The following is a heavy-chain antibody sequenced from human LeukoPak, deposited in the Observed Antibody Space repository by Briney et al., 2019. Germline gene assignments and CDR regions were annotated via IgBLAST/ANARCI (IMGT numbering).Heavy chain of an antibody. CDR2: ISGSGGST. CDR1: GFTFSSYA. V-gene: IGHV3-23*01. Sequence: GGSLRLSCAASGFTFSSYAMSWVRQAPGKGLEWVSAISGSGGSTYYADSVKGRFTISRDNAKNSLYLQMNSLRAEDTAVYYCARGPQLLSTVRGGGDYWGQGTLVTVSS. J-gene: IGHJ4*02. CDR3: ARGPQLLSTVRGGGDY. D-gene: IGHD2-2*01.